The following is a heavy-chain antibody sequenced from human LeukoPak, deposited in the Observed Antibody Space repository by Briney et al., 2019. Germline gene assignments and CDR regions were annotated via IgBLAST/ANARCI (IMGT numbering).Heavy chain of an antibody. CDR2: IKQDGSEK. Sequence: GGSLRLSCAASGFTFSSYWMSWVRQAPGKGLEWVANIKQDGSEKYYVDSVKGRFTISRDNAKNSLYLQMNSLRAEDTAVYYCARDPGGYQRGWFDPWGQGTLVTVSS. V-gene: IGHV3-7*01. J-gene: IGHJ5*02. CDR3: ARDPGGYQRGWFDP. D-gene: IGHD6-25*01. CDR1: GFTFSSYW.